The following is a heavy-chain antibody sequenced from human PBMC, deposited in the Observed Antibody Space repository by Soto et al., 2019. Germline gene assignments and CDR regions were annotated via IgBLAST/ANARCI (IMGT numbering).Heavy chain of an antibody. CDR3: AKGPGLANWNSPASYYYGMDV. CDR1: GFTFRSYS. Sequence: PGGSLRLSYAASGFTFRSYSMNWVRQAPGKGQEWVSYISSSSSSTYYADSVKGRFTISRDNSKNSLYLQMNSLRAEDTAVYYCAKGPGLANWNSPASYYYGMDVWGQGTTVTVSS. J-gene: IGHJ6*02. D-gene: IGHD1-1*01. CDR2: ISSSSSST. V-gene: IGHV3-48*01.